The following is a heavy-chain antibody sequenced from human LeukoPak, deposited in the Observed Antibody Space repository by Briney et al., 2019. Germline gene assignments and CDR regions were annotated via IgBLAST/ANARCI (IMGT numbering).Heavy chain of an antibody. CDR3: AREWELHEEYFDY. V-gene: IGHV3-23*01. CDR1: GFTFSSYA. D-gene: IGHD1-26*01. J-gene: IGHJ4*02. Sequence: GGSLRPFCAASGFTFSSYAMSWVRQAPGKGLEGVSAISGRCGSTYYADAVKGRFTISRDNSKNTLHLQMNSLRAEDTAVYYCAREWELHEEYFDYWGQGTLVTVSS. CDR2: ISGRCGST.